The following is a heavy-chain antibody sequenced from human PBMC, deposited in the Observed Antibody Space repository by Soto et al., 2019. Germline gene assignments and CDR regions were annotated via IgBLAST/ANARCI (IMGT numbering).Heavy chain of an antibody. D-gene: IGHD6-13*01. CDR3: ARDPGSYIAAAGRNLDY. CDR1: GYTFTSYG. V-gene: IGHV1-18*01. Sequence: ASVKVSCKASGYTFTSYGISWVRQAPGQGLEWMGWISAYNGNTNYAQKLQGRVTMTTDTSTSTAYMELRSLRSDDTAVYYCARDPGSYIAAAGRNLDYWGQGTLVTVSS. CDR2: ISAYNGNT. J-gene: IGHJ4*02.